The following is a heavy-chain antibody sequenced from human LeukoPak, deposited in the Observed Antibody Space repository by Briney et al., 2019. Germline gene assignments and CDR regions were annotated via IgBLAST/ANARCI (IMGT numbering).Heavy chain of an antibody. Sequence: SETLTLTCAVYGGSFSGYYWSWIRQPPGKELEWIGYIYYSGSSNYNPSLKSRVTISVDTSKNQFSLKLSSVTAADTAVYHCARQGSGNWFYFDYWGQGTLVTVSS. CDR3: ARQGSGNWFYFDY. J-gene: IGHJ4*02. D-gene: IGHD6-13*01. V-gene: IGHV4-59*08. CDR1: GGSFSGYY. CDR2: IYYSGSS.